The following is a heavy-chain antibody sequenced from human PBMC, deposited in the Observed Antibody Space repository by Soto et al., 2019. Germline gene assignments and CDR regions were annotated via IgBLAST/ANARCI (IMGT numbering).Heavy chain of an antibody. CDR2: IYYSGST. CDR3: ARGRGSGGSSNSWFGR. CDR1: GGSISSYY. Sequence: SETLSLTCAVSGGSISSYYWSWIRQPPGKGLEWIGYIYYSGSTNYNPSLKSRVTISVDTPKNQFSLKLSSVTAADTAVYYCARGRGSGGSSNSWFGRWGQGTLVTVSS. V-gene: IGHV4-59*01. D-gene: IGHD2-15*01. J-gene: IGHJ5*02.